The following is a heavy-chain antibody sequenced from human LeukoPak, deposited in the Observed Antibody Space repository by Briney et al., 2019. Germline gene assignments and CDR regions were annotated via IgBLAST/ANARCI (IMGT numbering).Heavy chain of an antibody. Sequence: GGALVLSLGASGFPFSRYWMGWGRPAPRKGAGGVGKKKQDGSEKYYVDSVKGRFTISRDNAKNSLYLQMNSLRAEDTAVYYCARESYSGSYPTSPWGQGTLVTVSS. CDR1: GFPFSRYW. V-gene: IGHV3-7*01. J-gene: IGHJ5*02. D-gene: IGHD1-26*01. CDR2: KKQDGSEK. CDR3: ARESYSGSYPTSP.